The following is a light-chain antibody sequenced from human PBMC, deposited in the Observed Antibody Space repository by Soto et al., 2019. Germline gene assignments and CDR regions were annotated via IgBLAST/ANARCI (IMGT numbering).Light chain of an antibody. V-gene: IGKV1-27*01. J-gene: IGKJ5*01. CDR3: QKYNSALIT. CDR2: AAS. Sequence: DIQMTQSPSSLSASVGDRVTITCRASQGISNYLAWYQQKPGKVPKLLIDAASTLQSGVPSRFSGSGSGTDFTLTISSLQPEDVATYYCQKYNSALITFGQGTRLEIK. CDR1: QGISNY.